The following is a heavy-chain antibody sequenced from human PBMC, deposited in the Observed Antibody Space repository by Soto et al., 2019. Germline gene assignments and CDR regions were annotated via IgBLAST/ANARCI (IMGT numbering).Heavy chain of an antibody. CDR2: IYYSGST. J-gene: IGHJ5*02. CDR1: GVSINSSTYH. D-gene: IGHD6-19*01. Sequence: SETLSLTCTVSGVSINSSTYHWGWIRQPPGKGLEWIGSIYYSGSTNYNPSLKSRVTISVDTSKNQFSLKLSSVTAADTAVYYCAKLYSSGWLRFNWFDPWGQGTLVTV. CDR3: AKLYSSGWLRFNWFDP. V-gene: IGHV4-39*01.